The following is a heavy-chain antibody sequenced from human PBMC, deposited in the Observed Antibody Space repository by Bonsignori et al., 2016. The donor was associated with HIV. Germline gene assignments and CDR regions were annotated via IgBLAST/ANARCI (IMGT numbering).Heavy chain of an antibody. Sequence: GGSLRLSCAASGFTFSSYEMNWVRQAPGKGLEWVSYISSSGSTIYYADSVKGRFTISRDNAKNSLYLQMNSLRAEDTAVYYCARWGYCSSTSCQNDYWGQGTLVTVSS. D-gene: IGHD2-2*01. CDR2: ISSSGSTI. V-gene: IGHV3-48*03. CDR3: ARWGYCSSTSCQNDY. CDR1: GFTFSSYE. J-gene: IGHJ4*02.